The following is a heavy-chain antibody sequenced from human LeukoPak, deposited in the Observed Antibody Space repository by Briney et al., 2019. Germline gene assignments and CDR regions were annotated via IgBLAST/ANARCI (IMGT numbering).Heavy chain of an antibody. V-gene: IGHV3-7*03. J-gene: IGHJ5*02. Sequence: SGGSLRLSCAASGFTFSSYAMSWVRQAPGKGLEWVANIKQDGSEKYYVDSVKGRFTISRDNAKNSLYLQMNSLRAEDTAVYYCARARGRSAFDPWGQGTLVTVSS. CDR3: ARARGRSAFDP. D-gene: IGHD2-2*01. CDR1: GFTFSSYA. CDR2: IKQDGSEK.